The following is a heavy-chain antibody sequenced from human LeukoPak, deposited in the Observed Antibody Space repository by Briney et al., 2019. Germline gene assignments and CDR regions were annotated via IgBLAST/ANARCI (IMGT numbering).Heavy chain of an antibody. CDR2: IRSKAYGGTT. Sequence: GGSLRLSCTASGFTFGVYAMSWFRQAPGKGLEWVGFIRSKAYGGTTEYAASVKGRFTISRDDSKSIAYLQVNSLKTEDTAVYYCTRDRVDIVATPIYYYYYMDVWGKGTTVTVSS. J-gene: IGHJ6*03. CDR1: GFTFGVYA. D-gene: IGHD5-12*01. V-gene: IGHV3-49*03. CDR3: TRDRVDIVATPIYYYYYMDV.